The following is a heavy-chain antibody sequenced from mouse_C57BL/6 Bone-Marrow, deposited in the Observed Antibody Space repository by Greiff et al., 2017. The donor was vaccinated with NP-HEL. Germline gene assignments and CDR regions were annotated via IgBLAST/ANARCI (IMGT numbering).Heavy chain of an antibody. CDR3: ARHGPYYYGSSSGYFDV. CDR2: ISSGGSYT. V-gene: IGHV5-6*01. J-gene: IGHJ1*03. CDR1: GFTFSSYG. D-gene: IGHD1-1*01. Sequence: VQLKESGGDLVKPGGSLKLSCAASGFTFSSYGMSWVRQTPDKRLEWVATISSGGSYTYYPDSVKGRFTISRDNAKNTLYLQMSSLKSEDTAMYYCARHGPYYYGSSSGYFDVWGTGTTVTVSS.